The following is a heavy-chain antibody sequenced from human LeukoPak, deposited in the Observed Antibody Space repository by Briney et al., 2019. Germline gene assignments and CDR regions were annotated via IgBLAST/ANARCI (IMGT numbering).Heavy chain of an antibody. CDR2: IIPIFGTA. J-gene: IGHJ5*02. D-gene: IGHD3-22*01. CDR3: ARDPSLYYYDSSGS. Sequence: SVKVSCKASGGTFSSYAISWVRQAPGQGLEWMGGIIPIFGTANYAQKFQGRVTITADESTSTAYMELSSLRSEDTAVYYCARDPSLYYYDSSGSWGQGTLVTVSS. CDR1: GGTFSSYA. V-gene: IGHV1-69*13.